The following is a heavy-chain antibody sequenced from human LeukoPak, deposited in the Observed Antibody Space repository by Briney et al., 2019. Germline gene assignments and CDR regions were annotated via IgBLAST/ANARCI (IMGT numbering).Heavy chain of an antibody. CDR1: GFTFSSYA. D-gene: IGHD2-21*02. V-gene: IGHV3-23*01. Sequence: GGSLRLSCAASGFTFSSYAMSWVRQAPGKGLEWVSAISGSGGSTYYADSVKGRFTISRDNSKNTLYLQMNSLRAEDTAVYYCAKDPQCGGDCPERGYWGQGTLVTVSS. CDR2: ISGSGGST. J-gene: IGHJ4*02. CDR3: AKDPQCGGDCPERGY.